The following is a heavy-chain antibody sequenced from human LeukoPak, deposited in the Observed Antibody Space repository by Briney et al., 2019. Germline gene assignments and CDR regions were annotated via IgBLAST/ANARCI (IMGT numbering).Heavy chain of an antibody. J-gene: IGHJ4*02. CDR2: IRSKAYGGTT. CDR1: GFTFGDYA. Sequence: GRSLRLSCTASGFTFGDYAMSWFRQAPGKGLEWVGLIRSKAYGGTTEYAASVKGRFTISRDDSKSIAYLQMNSLRAEDTAVYYCASLSLRWSDYWGQGTLVTVSS. D-gene: IGHD4-23*01. V-gene: IGHV3-49*03. CDR3: ASLSLRWSDY.